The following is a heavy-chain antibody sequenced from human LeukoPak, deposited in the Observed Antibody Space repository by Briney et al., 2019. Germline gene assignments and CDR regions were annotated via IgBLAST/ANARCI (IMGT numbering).Heavy chain of an antibody. CDR1: GFTFSSYA. J-gene: IGHJ4*02. CDR2: ISGSGGST. D-gene: IGHD1-26*01. V-gene: IGHV3-23*01. Sequence: GGSLRLSCAASGFTFSSYAMSWVRQAPGKGLEWVSAISGSGGSTYYADSVKGRFTISRDNSKNTLYLQMNSLRAEDTAVYYCAKGLYRYSGSYCFDYWGRGTLVTVSS. CDR3: AKGLYRYSGSYCFDY.